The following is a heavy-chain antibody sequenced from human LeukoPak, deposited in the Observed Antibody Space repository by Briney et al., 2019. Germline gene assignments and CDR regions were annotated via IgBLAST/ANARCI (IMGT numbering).Heavy chain of an antibody. J-gene: IGHJ4*02. CDR2: IKQDGSEK. Sequence: AGGSLRLSCAVSGFTFSNYWMSWVRQAPGKGLEWVAHIKQDGSEKYYVDSVKGRFTISRDNAKNSLYLQMNSLRAEDTAIYYCARDKIVGASKFDYWGQGTLVTVSS. V-gene: IGHV3-7*01. D-gene: IGHD1-26*01. CDR1: GFTFSNYW. CDR3: ARDKIVGASKFDY.